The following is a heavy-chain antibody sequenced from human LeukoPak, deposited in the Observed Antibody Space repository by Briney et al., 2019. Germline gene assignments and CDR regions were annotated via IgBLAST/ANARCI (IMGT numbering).Heavy chain of an antibody. CDR2: INPNSGGT. D-gene: IGHD2-8*01. V-gene: IGHV1-2*02. Sequence: GASVKVSCKASGYTFTAYYMHWVRQAPGQGLEWMGWINPNSGGTNYAQKFQGRVTMTRDTSISTAYMELSRLRSDDTAVYYCARSAGHCSNGICFTDYYMDVWGRGTTVTVSS. J-gene: IGHJ6*03. CDR3: ARSAGHCSNGICFTDYYMDV. CDR1: GYTFTAYY.